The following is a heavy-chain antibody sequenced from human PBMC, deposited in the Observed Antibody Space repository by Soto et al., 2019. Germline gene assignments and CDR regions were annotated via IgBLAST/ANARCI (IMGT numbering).Heavy chain of an antibody. V-gene: IGHV1-18*01. D-gene: IGHD6-6*01. J-gene: IGHJ6*03. CDR1: GYTFTSYG. CDR2: ISAYNGNT. CDR3: ARSPAGSSSTYYYYYMDV. Sequence: QVQLVQSGAEVKKPGASVKVSCKASGYTFTSYGISWVRQAPGQGLEWMGWISAYNGNTNYAQKLQGRVTMTTDTATSTAYMELRSLRSDDTAVYYCARSPAGSSSTYYYYYMDVWGKGTTVTVSS.